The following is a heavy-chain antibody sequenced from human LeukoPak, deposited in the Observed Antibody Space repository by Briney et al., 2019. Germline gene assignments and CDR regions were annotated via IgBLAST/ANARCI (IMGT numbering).Heavy chain of an antibody. CDR3: ARILRFRQPYYDILTGYYNYYFDY. CDR1: GFAFSSYE. D-gene: IGHD3-9*01. CDR2: ISSSGSTI. J-gene: IGHJ4*02. V-gene: IGHV3-48*03. Sequence: GGSLRLSCAASGFAFSSYEMNWVRQAPGKGLEWVSYISSSGSTIYYADSVKGRFTISRDNAKNSLYLQMNSLRAEDTAVYYCARILRFRQPYYDILTGYYNYYFDYWGQGTLVTVSS.